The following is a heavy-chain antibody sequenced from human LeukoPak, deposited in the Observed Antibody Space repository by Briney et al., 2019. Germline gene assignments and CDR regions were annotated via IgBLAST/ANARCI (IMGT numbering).Heavy chain of an antibody. CDR3: ARGGAYYYSYSMDV. V-gene: IGHV4-59*01. CDR1: GGSISSYY. CDR2: IYYSGST. J-gene: IGHJ6*02. Sequence: SETLSPTCTVSGGSISSYYWSWIRQPPGKGREWIGYIYYSGSTTYNPSLKSRVTISVDTSTNQFSLKLSSVTPADTAVYYCARGGAYYYSYSMDVWGQGTTVTVSS.